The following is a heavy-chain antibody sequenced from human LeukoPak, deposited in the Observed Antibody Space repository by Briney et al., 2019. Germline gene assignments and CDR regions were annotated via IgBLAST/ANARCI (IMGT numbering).Heavy chain of an antibody. J-gene: IGHJ3*02. D-gene: IGHD1-1*01. Sequence: SETLSLTCTVSGGSISSSSYYWGWIRQPPGKGLEWIGSIYYSGSTYYNPSLKSRVTISVDTSKNQFSLKLSSVTAADTAVYYCARRATGTTYAFDIWVQGTMVTVSS. CDR2: IYYSGST. CDR3: ARRATGTTYAFDI. CDR1: GGSISSSSYY. V-gene: IGHV4-39*01.